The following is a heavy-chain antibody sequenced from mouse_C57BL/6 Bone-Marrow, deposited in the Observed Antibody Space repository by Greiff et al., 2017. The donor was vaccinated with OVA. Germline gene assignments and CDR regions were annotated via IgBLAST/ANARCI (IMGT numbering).Heavy chain of an antibody. Sequence: EVKLVESGPELVKPGASVKIPCKASGYTFTDYNMDWVKQSHGKSLEWIGDINPNNGGTIYNQKFKGKATLTVDKSSSTAYMELRSLTSEDTAVYYCAPNLTGREYLDYWGQGTTLTVSS. CDR3: APNLTGREYLDY. V-gene: IGHV1-18*01. D-gene: IGHD4-1*01. CDR2: INPNNGGT. CDR1: GYTFTDYN. J-gene: IGHJ2*01.